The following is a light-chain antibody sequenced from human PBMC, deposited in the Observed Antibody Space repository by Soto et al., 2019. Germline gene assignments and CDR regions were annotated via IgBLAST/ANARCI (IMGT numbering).Light chain of an antibody. CDR1: SSNFGAGYD. J-gene: IGLJ1*01. Sequence: QAVVTQPPSVSGAPGQRVTISCTGSSSNFGAGYDVHWYQQVPGTAPKLLIYGNNNRPSGVPDRFSGSESGTSASLAITGLQAEDEADYYCQSYDSSLSGYVFGTGTKLTVL. CDR2: GNN. CDR3: QSYDSSLSGYV. V-gene: IGLV1-40*01.